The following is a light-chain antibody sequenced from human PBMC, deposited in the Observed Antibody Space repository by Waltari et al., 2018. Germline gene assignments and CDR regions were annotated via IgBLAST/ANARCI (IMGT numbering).Light chain of an antibody. V-gene: IGLV1-47*01. CDR2: RNN. Sequence: QSVLTQPPSASGTPGQRVTIPCSGSSSNIGRNYVDWYQQLPGTAPKLLIYRNNQRPSGVPDRFSGSKSGTSASLAISGLRSEDEADYYCAAWDDSLSGVVFGGGTKLTVL. J-gene: IGLJ2*01. CDR3: AAWDDSLSGVV. CDR1: SSNIGRNY.